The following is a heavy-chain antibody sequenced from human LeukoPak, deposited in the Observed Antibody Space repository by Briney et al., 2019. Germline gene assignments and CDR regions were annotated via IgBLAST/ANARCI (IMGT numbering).Heavy chain of an antibody. CDR1: GFTFSSSW. Sequence: GGSLRLSCVASGFTFSSSWMTWVRQAPGMGLERVANIKADGSGKYYVDSVRGRFSISRDNAKNSLYLELNSLRAEDTAVYYCARDGDSGSYSSYYYYMDVWGKGTTVTVSS. D-gene: IGHD1-26*01. V-gene: IGHV3-7*01. J-gene: IGHJ6*03. CDR3: ARDGDSGSYSSYYYYMDV. CDR2: IKADGSGK.